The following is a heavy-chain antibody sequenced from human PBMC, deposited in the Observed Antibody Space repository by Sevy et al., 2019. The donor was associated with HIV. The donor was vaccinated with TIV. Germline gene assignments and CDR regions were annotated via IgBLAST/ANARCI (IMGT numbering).Heavy chain of an antibody. CDR2: ISHSGST. CDR1: GGSFSGYY. V-gene: IGHV4-34*01. J-gene: IGHJ4*02. D-gene: IGHD2-15*01. Sequence: SETLSLTCAVYGGSFSGYYWSWIRQPPGKGLEWIAEISHSGSTNYNPSLKSRVTISVATSKNQFSLRLSSVTAAVTAVYYCAIRSGGHYFDYWGQGTLVTVSS. CDR3: AIRSGGHYFDY.